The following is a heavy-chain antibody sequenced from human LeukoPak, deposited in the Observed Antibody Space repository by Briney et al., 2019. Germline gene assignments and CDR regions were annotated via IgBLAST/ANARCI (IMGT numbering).Heavy chain of an antibody. V-gene: IGHV3-7*01. CDR3: AKDGEYSSSSGLFYYYYYMDV. CDR2: VNQGGTEK. CDR1: GFIFSSQW. J-gene: IGHJ6*03. D-gene: IGHD6-6*01. Sequence: PGGSLRLSCAASGFIFSSQWMGWVRQAPGKGLEWVANVNQGGTEKFYVASVKGRFSISRDNAENSLYLQMNSLRAEDTAVYYCAKDGEYSSSSGLFYYYYYMDVWGKGTTVTVSS.